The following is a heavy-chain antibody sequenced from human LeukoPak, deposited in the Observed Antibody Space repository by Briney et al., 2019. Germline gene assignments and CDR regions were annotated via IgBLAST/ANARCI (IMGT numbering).Heavy chain of an antibody. D-gene: IGHD2-2*01. J-gene: IGHJ3*02. V-gene: IGHV3-21*01. CDR2: ISSSSSYI. Sequence: GGSLRLSCAASGFTFSSYSMNWVRQAPGKGLEWVSSISSSSSYIYYADSVKGRFTISRDNAKNSLYLQMNSPRAEDTAVYYCARGYCSSTSCPEAFDIWGQGTMVTVSS. CDR3: ARGYCSSTSCPEAFDI. CDR1: GFTFSSYS.